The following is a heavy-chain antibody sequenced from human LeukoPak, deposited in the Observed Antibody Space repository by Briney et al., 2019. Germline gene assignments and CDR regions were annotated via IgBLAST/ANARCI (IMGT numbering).Heavy chain of an antibody. J-gene: IGHJ4*02. CDR1: GFTFSVYA. Sequence: GGSLRLSCAASGFTFSVYAMSWVRQAPGKGLEWVSAISGSGGSTYYADSVKGRFTISRDNSKNTLYLQMNSLRAEDTAVYYCARDLSYSNYVYYFDYWGQGTLVTVSS. V-gene: IGHV3-23*01. CDR2: ISGSGGST. D-gene: IGHD4-11*01. CDR3: ARDLSYSNYVYYFDY.